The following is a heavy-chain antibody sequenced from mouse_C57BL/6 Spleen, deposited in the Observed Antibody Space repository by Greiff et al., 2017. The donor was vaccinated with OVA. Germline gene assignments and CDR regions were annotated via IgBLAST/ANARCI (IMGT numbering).Heavy chain of an antibody. J-gene: IGHJ4*01. Sequence: VQLQQSGAELVKPGASVKLSCKASGYTFTEYTIHWVKQRSGPGLEWLGWFYPGSGSIKYHENFKDKATLPADKSSSTVYMERSRLTSEDSAVYFCARHEAYYGSSYGGPYAMDYWGQGTSVTVSS. V-gene: IGHV1-62-2*01. D-gene: IGHD1-1*01. CDR2: FYPGSGSI. CDR1: GYTFTEYT. CDR3: ARHEAYYGSSYGGPYAMDY.